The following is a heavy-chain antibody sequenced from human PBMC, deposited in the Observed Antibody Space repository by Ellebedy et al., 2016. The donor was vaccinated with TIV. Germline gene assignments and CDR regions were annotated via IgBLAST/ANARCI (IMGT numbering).Heavy chain of an antibody. V-gene: IGHV3-23*01. Sequence: GESLKISCAAFGFNFSTYAMTWVRQAPGKGLEWVSATSASGGNTYYADSVKGRFTISRDNAESILYLQMNSLRVEDTAMYYCAGDLDVWGQGILVTVSS. J-gene: IGHJ4*02. D-gene: IGHD3-3*01. CDR2: TSASGGNT. CDR3: AGDLDV. CDR1: GFNFSTYA.